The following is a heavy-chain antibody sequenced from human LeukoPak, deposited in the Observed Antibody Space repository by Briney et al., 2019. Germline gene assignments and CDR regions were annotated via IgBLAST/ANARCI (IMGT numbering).Heavy chain of an antibody. D-gene: IGHD2-2*01. CDR1: GGSISSYY. V-gene: IGHV4-59*08. CDR2: IYYSGST. CDR3: ARLLSDCSSTSCPPNWFDP. J-gene: IGHJ5*02. Sequence: PSETLSLTCTVSGGSISSYYWSWIRQPPGKGLEWIGYIYYSGSTNYNPSLKSRVTISVDTSKNQFSLKLSSVTAADTAVYYCARLLSDCSSTSCPPNWFDPWGQGTLVTVSS.